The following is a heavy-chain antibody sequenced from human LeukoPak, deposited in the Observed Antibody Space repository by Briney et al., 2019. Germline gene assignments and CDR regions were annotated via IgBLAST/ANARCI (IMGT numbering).Heavy chain of an antibody. D-gene: IGHD3-10*01. CDR2: IVPLFGTP. CDR1: GGAFSSYA. J-gene: IGHJ4*02. V-gene: IGHV1-69*06. CDR3: AMYTVREVIIGDDY. Sequence: SVKVSCKASGGAFSSYALSWVRQAPGQGLEWMGGIVPLFGTPNYAQKFQGRVTITADISTTTVYMDLNSLRSEDTAVYCAAMYTVREVIIGDDYWGQGTLVTVSS.